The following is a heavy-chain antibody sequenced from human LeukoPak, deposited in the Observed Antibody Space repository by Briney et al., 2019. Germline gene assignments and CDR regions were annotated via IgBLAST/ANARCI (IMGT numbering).Heavy chain of an antibody. CDR3: AKTHYGDRVTSYYYYMDV. V-gene: IGHV3-7*03. CDR1: GFAFSSYW. CDR2: IKQDGSER. D-gene: IGHD4-17*01. Sequence: GGSLRLSCAASGFAFSSYWMSWVRQAPGKGLEWVATIKQDGSERYYVDSVKGRFTISRDNAQNSLSLQMNSLRAEDTAVYYCAKTHYGDRVTSYYYYMDVWGKGTTVTISS. J-gene: IGHJ6*03.